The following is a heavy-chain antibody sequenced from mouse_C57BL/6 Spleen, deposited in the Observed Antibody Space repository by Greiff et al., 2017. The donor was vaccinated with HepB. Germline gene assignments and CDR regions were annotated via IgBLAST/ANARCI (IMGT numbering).Heavy chain of an antibody. Sequence: EVQLQQSGPELVKPGASVKISCKASGYSFTGYYMNWVKQSPEKSLEWIGEINPSTGGTTYNQKFKAKATLTVDKSSSTAYMQLKNLTSEDSAVYYCALITTVVATDYYAMDYWGQGTSVTVSS. CDR1: GYSFTGYY. D-gene: IGHD1-1*01. V-gene: IGHV1-42*01. CDR2: INPSTGGT. J-gene: IGHJ4*01. CDR3: ALITTVVATDYYAMDY.